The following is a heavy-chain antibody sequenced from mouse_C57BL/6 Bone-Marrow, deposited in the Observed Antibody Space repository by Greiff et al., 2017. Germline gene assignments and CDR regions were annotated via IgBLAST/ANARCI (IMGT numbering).Heavy chain of an antibody. V-gene: IGHV1-72*01. CDR2: IDPNSGGT. CDR3: ASSPLCDDSYYYAMDY. CDR1: GYTFTSYW. Sequence: QVQLQQPGAELVKPGASVKLSCKASGYTFTSYWMHWVKQRPGRGLEWIGRIDPNSGGTTYNEKFKSKATLTVDQPSSTAYMQLSSLTSEDSAVYYCASSPLCDDSYYYAMDYWGQGTSVTVSA. J-gene: IGHJ4*01. D-gene: IGHD6-5*01.